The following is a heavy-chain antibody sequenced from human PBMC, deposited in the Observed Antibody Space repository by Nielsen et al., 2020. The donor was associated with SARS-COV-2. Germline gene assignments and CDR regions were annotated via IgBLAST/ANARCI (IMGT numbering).Heavy chain of an antibody. V-gene: IGHV4-59*13. CDR3: ARDRWQQLVPTY. D-gene: IGHD6-13*01. CDR2: IFNTGST. CDR1: GGSIGSYY. Sequence: GSLRLSCTVFGGSIGSYYWRWIRQPPGKGLEWIGHIFNTGSTSYNPSLRSRVTILVDTSKNHFSLKLTSVTAADTAVYYCARDRWQQLVPTYWGQGTLVTVSS. J-gene: IGHJ4*02.